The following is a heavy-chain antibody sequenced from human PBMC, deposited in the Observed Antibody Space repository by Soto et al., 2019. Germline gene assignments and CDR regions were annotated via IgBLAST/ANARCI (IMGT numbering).Heavy chain of an antibody. Sequence: SETLSLTCTVSGGSISSGGYYWSWIRQHPGKGLEWIGYIYYSGSTYYNPSLKSRVTMSVDTSKNQFSLKLSSVTAADTAVYYCARVNIVVVPAATATHFDYWGQGTLVTVSS. D-gene: IGHD2-2*01. J-gene: IGHJ4*02. CDR1: GGSISSGGYY. CDR3: ARVNIVVVPAATATHFDY. CDR2: IYYSGST. V-gene: IGHV4-31*03.